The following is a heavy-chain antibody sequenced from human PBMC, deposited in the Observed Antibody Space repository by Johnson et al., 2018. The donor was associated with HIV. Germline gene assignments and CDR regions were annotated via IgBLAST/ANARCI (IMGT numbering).Heavy chain of an antibody. J-gene: IGHJ3*01. Sequence: QVQLVESGGGVVQPGRSLRLSCAASGFTFSSYVMHWVRQAPGKGLEWVAVISYDGSNKYYADSVKGRFTISRDNSKNTLYPQMNSLRAEDTAVYFCAREDTPFGSPHEGDPFDVWGQGTLVTVSS. CDR3: AREDTPFGSPHEGDPFDV. D-gene: IGHD3-16*01. CDR2: ISYDGSNK. V-gene: IGHV3-30*03. CDR1: GFTFSSYV.